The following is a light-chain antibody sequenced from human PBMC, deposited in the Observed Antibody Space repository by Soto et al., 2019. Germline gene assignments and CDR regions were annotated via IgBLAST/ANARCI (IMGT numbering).Light chain of an antibody. CDR2: EVS. J-gene: IGLJ1*01. Sequence: VLTQPASVPGSPGQSITISCTGTSSDVGGYNYVSWYQQHPGKAPKLMIYEVSNRPSGVSNRFSGSKSGNTASLTISGLQAEDEADYYCSSYTSSSNYVFGTGTKVTVL. V-gene: IGLV2-14*01. CDR1: SSDVGGYNY. CDR3: SSYTSSSNYV.